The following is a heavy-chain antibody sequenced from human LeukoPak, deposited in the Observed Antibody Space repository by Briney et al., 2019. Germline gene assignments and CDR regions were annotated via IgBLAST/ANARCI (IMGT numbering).Heavy chain of an antibody. J-gene: IGHJ4*02. Sequence: GGSLRLSCAASGFTFSSCSMNWVRQAPGKGLEWVSSISSSSSYIYYADSVKGRFTISRDNAKNSLYLQMNSLRAEDTAVYYCARAPKQRYCSGGSCYADYWGQGTLVTVSS. CDR1: GFTFSSCS. CDR2: ISSSSSYI. V-gene: IGHV3-21*01. D-gene: IGHD2-15*01. CDR3: ARAPKQRYCSGGSCYADY.